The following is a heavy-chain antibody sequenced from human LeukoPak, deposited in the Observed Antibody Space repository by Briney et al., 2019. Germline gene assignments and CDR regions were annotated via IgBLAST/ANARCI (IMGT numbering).Heavy chain of an antibody. CDR3: ARYGLVVPAAGAFDI. D-gene: IGHD2-2*01. CDR2: IYTSGST. Sequence: SETLSLTCTVSGGSISSYYWSWIRQPAGKGLEWIGRIYTSGSTNHNPSLKSRVTMSVDTSKNQFSLKLSSVTAADTAVYYCARYGLVVPAAGAFDIWGQGTMVTVSS. J-gene: IGHJ3*02. CDR1: GGSISSYY. V-gene: IGHV4-4*07.